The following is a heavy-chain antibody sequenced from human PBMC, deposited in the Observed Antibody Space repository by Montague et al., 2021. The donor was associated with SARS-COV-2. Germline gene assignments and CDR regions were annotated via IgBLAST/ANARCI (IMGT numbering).Heavy chain of an antibody. CDR1: GFTFTSYA. J-gene: IGHJ4*02. D-gene: IGHD1-7*01. V-gene: IGHV3-23*01. CDR2: ISISGGST. CDR3: AKDTRSGITGTTGVNY. Sequence: SLRLSCAASGFTFTSYAMSWVRQAPGKGLEWVSTISISGGSTYYADSVKGRFTISRDNSKNTLYLQMNSLRAEDTAVYYCAKDTRSGITGTTGVNYWGQGTRV.